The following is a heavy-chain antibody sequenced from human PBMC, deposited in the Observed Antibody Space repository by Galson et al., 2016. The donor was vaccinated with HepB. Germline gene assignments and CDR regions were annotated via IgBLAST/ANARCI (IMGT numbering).Heavy chain of an antibody. J-gene: IGHJ4*02. CDR3: VGSSDTFYYFDY. Sequence: ETLSLTCTVSGYSISSGYYWGWIRQPPGKGLEWIASIYHTGNTYYNPSLKSRVTISVDTSKNQFSLRLSSVTAADTAVYYCVGSSDTFYYFDYWGQGTLVTVSS. D-gene: IGHD3-10*01. CDR1: GYSISSGYY. CDR2: IYHTGNT. V-gene: IGHV4-38-2*02.